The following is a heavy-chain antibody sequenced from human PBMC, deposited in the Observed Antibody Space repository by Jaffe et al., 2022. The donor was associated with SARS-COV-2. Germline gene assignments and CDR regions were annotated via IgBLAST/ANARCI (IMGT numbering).Heavy chain of an antibody. D-gene: IGHD5-12*01. CDR2: IYSGGST. CDR1: GFTVSSNY. V-gene: IGHV3-66*02. J-gene: IGHJ4*02. CDR3: ARVASGYSGYSDY. Sequence: EVQLVESGGGLVQPGGSLRLSCAASGFTVSSNYMSWVRQAPGKGLEWVSVIYSGGSTYYADSVKGRFTISRDNSKNTLYLQMNSLRAEDTAVYYCARVASGYSGYSDYWGQGTLVTVSS.